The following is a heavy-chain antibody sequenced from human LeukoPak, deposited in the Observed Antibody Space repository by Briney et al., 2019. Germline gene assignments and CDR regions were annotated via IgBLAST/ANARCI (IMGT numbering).Heavy chain of an antibody. D-gene: IGHD5-24*01. CDR3: TRSRRDGNDY. Sequence: PGGSLRLSCAASGFTFSSSWMSWVRPAPGKGLEWVANINEDGSAKYYVDSVKGRFTISRDNAKRSLDLQVNSRRAEDTAVYYCTRSRRDGNDYWGQGTLVTVSS. J-gene: IGHJ4*02. V-gene: IGHV3-7*01. CDR2: INEDGSAK. CDR1: GFTFSSSW.